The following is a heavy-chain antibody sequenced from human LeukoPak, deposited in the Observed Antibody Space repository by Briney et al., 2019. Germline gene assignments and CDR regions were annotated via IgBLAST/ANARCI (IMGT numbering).Heavy chain of an antibody. Sequence: ASVKVSCKASGGTFSSYAISWVRQAPGQGLEWMGGIILIFGTANYAQKFQGRVTITADESTSTAYMELSSLRSEDTAVYYCARVHDYGGSPIIWGQGTLVTASS. CDR2: IILIFGTA. V-gene: IGHV1-69*13. J-gene: IGHJ4*02. D-gene: IGHD4-23*01. CDR1: GGTFSSYA. CDR3: ARVHDYGGSPII.